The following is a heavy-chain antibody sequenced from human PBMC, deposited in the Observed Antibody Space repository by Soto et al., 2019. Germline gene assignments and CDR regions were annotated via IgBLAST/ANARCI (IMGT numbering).Heavy chain of an antibody. Sequence: PGGSLRLSCAASGFSLSPYWMHWVRQVLGRGLEWVARLSSDGFGAAYADSVKGRFFISRDIARNTLSLQMNSLRADDTAVYYCARDLGGPEYWGRGTSVTVSS. D-gene: IGHD3-16*01. J-gene: IGHJ4*02. CDR2: LSSDGFGA. CDR3: ARDLGGPEY. CDR1: GFSLSPYW. V-gene: IGHV3-74*03.